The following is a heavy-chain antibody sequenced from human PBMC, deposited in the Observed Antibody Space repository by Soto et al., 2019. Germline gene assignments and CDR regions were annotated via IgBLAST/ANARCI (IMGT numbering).Heavy chain of an antibody. D-gene: IGHD5-12*01. CDR1: GFTFSGSA. CDR2: IRSERNSYAT. V-gene: IGHV3-73*02. Sequence: EVQLVESGGGLVQSGGSLKLSCTASGFTFSGSAIHWVRQASGKGLEWVGRIRSERNSYATAYAASLEGRVAISRDDSKTAAYLQINSRKIEDTAVYYCNRHGGYHNETSDYWGQGTLVTVSS. CDR3: NRHGGYHNETSDY. J-gene: IGHJ4*02.